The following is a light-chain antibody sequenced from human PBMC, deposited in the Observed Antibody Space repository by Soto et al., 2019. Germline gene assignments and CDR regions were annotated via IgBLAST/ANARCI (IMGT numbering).Light chain of an antibody. V-gene: IGLV2-8*01. CDR2: DVT. Sequence: QSVLTQPPSASGSPGQSVTISCTGASSDVGGYNFVSWYQLHPGKAPRLMIYDVTQRPSGVPDRFSGSKSGNTASLTVSGLQVDDEAYYYCSSYAGSSIPVAFGGGTKLTVL. CDR3: SSYAGSSIPVA. CDR1: SSDVGGYNF. J-gene: IGLJ2*01.